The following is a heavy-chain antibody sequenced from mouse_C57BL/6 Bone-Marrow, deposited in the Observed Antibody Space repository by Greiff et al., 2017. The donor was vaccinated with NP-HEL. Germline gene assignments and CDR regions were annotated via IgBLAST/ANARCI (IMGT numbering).Heavy chain of an antibody. V-gene: IGHV7-1*01. CDR2: SRNKANDYTT. J-gene: IGHJ3*01. CDR1: GFTFSDFY. D-gene: IGHD2-5*01. CDR3: ARDSNYVGFAY. Sequence: EVMLVESGGGLVQSGRSLRLSCATSGFTFSDFYMEWVRQAPGKGLEWIAASRNKANDYTTEYSASVKGRFIVSRDTSQSILYLQMNALRAEDTAIYYCARDSNYVGFAYWGQGTLVTVSA.